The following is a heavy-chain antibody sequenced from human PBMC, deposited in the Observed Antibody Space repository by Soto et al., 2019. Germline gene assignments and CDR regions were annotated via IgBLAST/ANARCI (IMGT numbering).Heavy chain of an antibody. D-gene: IGHD2-15*01. Sequence: PSETLSLTXTVSGGSISSSNYYWAWIRQSPGKGLEWIASIYYSGSTYYNPSLKSRVTISADTSKNQFSLKLRSVTAADTAIYYCTRHSTHLGGDDWGQGTTVTVSS. CDR2: IYYSGST. CDR1: GGSISSSNYY. V-gene: IGHV4-39*01. CDR3: TRHSTHLGGDD. J-gene: IGHJ6*02.